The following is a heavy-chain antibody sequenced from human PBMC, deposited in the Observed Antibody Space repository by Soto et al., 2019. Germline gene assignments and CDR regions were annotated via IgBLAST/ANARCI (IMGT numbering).Heavy chain of an antibody. V-gene: IGHV4-31*03. CDR1: GDSVSSGENY. J-gene: IGHJ4*02. CDR3: ASDRLDGGYFDF. CDR2: ISNSGNT. Sequence: QVQLQESGPGLAKPSQTLALTCTVSGDSVSSGENYWRWIRQLPGKGLEWIGDISNSGNTFYNLSIKGRVTTVGDTSKNPSSLNMTSVTAADPAVYSCASDRLDGGYFDFWGQGALVTVSS. D-gene: IGHD4-17*01.